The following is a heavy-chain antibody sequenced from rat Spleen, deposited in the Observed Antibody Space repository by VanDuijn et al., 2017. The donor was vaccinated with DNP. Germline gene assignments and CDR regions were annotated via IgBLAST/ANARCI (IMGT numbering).Heavy chain of an antibody. J-gene: IGHJ2*01. V-gene: IGHV5-31*01. CDR1: GFIFSNYW. CDR3: TSNPHISTAAPFDY. D-gene: IGHD3-8*01. Sequence: EVQLVESGGGPVQPGRSLTLSCVASGFIFSNYWMTWIRQAPGTGLEWVASITNTGDGSYYSDSVKGRFRISRDNAKSTLYLQVNSMRSEDTATYYCTSNPHISTAAPFDYWGQGVMVTVSS. CDR2: ITNTGDGS.